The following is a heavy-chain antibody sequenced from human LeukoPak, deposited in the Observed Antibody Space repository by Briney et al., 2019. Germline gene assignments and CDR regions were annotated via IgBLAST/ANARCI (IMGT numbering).Heavy chain of an antibody. CDR3: ARAGAVAPYYYFDY. CDR2: INSDGSST. D-gene: IGHD6-19*01. J-gene: IGHJ4*02. CDR1: GFTFSSYW. V-gene: IGHV3-74*01. Sequence: GGSLRLSCAASGFTFSSYWMHWVRQAPGKGLVWVSRINSDGSSTSYADSVKGRFTISRDNAKNTLYLQMNSLRAEDTAVYYCARAGAVAPYYYFDYWGQGTLVTVSS.